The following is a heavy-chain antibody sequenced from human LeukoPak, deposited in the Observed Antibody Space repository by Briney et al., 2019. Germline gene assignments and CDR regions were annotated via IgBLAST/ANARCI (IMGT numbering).Heavy chain of an antibody. D-gene: IGHD3-10*01. V-gene: IGHV1-2*02. J-gene: IGHJ5*02. CDR3: ARGMRPKLLWFGELLLFDL. CDR1: GYSFTDKY. Sequence: ASVKVSCKASGYSFTDKYMHWVRQAPGQGLEWMGWINPNSGGTNYAQKFQGRVTMTTDTSMSTAYMELSSLRSEDTAVYYCARGMRPKLLWFGELLLFDLWGQGTLVTVSS. CDR2: INPNSGGT.